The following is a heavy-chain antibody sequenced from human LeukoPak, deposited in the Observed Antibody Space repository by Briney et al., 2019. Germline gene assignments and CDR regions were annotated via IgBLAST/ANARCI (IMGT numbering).Heavy chain of an antibody. CDR2: IYPGDSDT. V-gene: IGHV5-51*01. D-gene: IGHD6-19*01. Sequence: GGSLRLSCAASTFTFSGDWMSWVRQMPGKGLEWMGIIYPGDSDTRYSPSFQGQVTISADKSISTAYLQWSSLKASDTAMYYCARRGAVAGTIDYRGQGTLVTVSS. CDR1: TFTFSGDW. J-gene: IGHJ4*02. CDR3: ARRGAVAGTIDY.